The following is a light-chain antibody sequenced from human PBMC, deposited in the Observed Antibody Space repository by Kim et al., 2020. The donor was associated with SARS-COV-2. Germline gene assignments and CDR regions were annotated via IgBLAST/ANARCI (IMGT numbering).Light chain of an antibody. CDR2: EDN. CDR3: QSYDSSNWV. Sequence: GKTVTISSTRSSGGIASNYVQWYQQRPGSAPTTVIYEDNQSPSGVPDRFSGSIDSSSNSASLTISGLKTEDEADYYCQSYDSSNWVFGGGTQLTVL. J-gene: IGLJ3*02. CDR1: SGGIASNY. V-gene: IGLV6-57*03.